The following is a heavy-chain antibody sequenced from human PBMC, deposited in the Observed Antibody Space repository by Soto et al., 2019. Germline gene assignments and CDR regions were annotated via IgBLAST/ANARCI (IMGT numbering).Heavy chain of an antibody. D-gene: IGHD3-22*01. Sequence: ASVKVSCKASGGTFSSYAISWVRQAPGQGLEWMGGIIPIFGTANYAQKFQGRVTITADESTSTAYMELSSLRSEDTAVYYCARGSLTYYYDSSGYRPFDHWGQGTLVTVSS. CDR3: ARGSLTYYYDSSGYRPFDH. CDR2: IIPIFGTA. CDR1: GGTFSSYA. J-gene: IGHJ4*02. V-gene: IGHV1-69*13.